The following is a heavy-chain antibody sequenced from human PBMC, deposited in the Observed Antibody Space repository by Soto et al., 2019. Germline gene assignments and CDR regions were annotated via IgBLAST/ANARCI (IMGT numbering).Heavy chain of an antibody. CDR3: ARDDGASAWLRFRLDY. J-gene: IGHJ4*02. V-gene: IGHV1-69*13. D-gene: IGHD5-12*01. Sequence: SVKVSCKASGGTFSSYAISWVRQAPGQGLEWMGGIIPIFGTANYAQKFQGRVTITADESTSTAYMELSSLRPEDTAVYYCARDDGASAWLRFRLDYWGQGTLVTVSS. CDR2: IIPIFGTA. CDR1: GGTFSSYA.